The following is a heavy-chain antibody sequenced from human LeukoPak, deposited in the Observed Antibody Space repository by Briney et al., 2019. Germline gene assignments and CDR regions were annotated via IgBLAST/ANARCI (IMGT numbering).Heavy chain of an antibody. J-gene: IGHJ4*02. D-gene: IGHD3-10*01. CDR3: AKDLGYYGSGSFGGY. Sequence: ETLSLTCAVYGGSFSGYYWSWIRQPPGKGLEWVSTISGSGGSTYYADSVKGRFTISRDNSKNTLYLQMNSLRAEDTAVYYCAKDLGYYGSGSFGGYWGQGTLVTVSS. CDR1: GGSFSGYY. V-gene: IGHV3-23*01. CDR2: ISGSGGST.